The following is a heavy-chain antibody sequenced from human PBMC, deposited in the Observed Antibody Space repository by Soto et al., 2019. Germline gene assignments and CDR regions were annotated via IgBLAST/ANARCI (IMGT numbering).Heavy chain of an antibody. V-gene: IGHV1-8*01. D-gene: IGHD1-26*01. J-gene: IGHJ5*02. CDR1: GYAFTSYD. Sequence: QVQLVQSGAEVKRPGASVNVSCKASGYAFTSYDINWVRQATGQGLEWMGWMNPNSGNTGYAQKFQGRVTMTSNTSISTAYRELSSLRCEGTAVYYCAGESVGWFDPWGQGTLVTVSS. CDR2: MNPNSGNT. CDR3: AGESVGWFDP.